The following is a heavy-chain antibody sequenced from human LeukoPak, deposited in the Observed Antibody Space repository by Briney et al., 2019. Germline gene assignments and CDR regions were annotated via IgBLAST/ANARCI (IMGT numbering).Heavy chain of an antibody. CDR1: GVTFSSHW. J-gene: IGHJ6*02. Sequence: GSLRLSCAASGVTFSSHWMNWVRQAPGKGLEWVAIIKQDGSEKYYVDFVKGRFSISRDNAKNSLYLQMNSLGADDTAVYYCAGGTGMDVWGQGTPVTVSS. CDR3: AGGTGMDV. V-gene: IGHV3-7*05. D-gene: IGHD1-1*01. CDR2: IKQDGSEK.